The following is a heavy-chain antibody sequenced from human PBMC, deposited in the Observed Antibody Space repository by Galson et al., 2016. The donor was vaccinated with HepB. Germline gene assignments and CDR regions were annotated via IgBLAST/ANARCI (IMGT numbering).Heavy chain of an antibody. CDR1: GGTFSSYA. CDR3: ARVDYYGSGTHYYFDY. CDR2: IIPMFGRA. J-gene: IGHJ4*02. V-gene: IGHV1-69*13. Sequence: SVKVSCKASGGTFSSYAINWMRQAPGQGLEWMGGIIPMFGRANYAQRLQGKVTITADESTGTAYMEMSSLRSDDTAVYYCARVDYYGSGTHYYFDYWGQGTLVTVSS. D-gene: IGHD3-10*01.